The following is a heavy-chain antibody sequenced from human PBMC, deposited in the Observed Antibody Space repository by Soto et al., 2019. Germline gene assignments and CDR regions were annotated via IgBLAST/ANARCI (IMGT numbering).Heavy chain of an antibody. V-gene: IGHV4-30-4*01. CDR1: GGSISSGDYY. CDR2: IYYSGST. J-gene: IGHJ4*02. CDR3: ARAMWGRTVTTLDY. D-gene: IGHD4-17*01. Sequence: SETLSLTCTVSGGSISSGDYYWSWIRQPPGKGLEWIGYIYYSGSTYYNPSLKSRVTISVDTSKNQFSLKLSSVTAADTAVYYCARAMWGRTVTTLDYWGQGTLVTVSS.